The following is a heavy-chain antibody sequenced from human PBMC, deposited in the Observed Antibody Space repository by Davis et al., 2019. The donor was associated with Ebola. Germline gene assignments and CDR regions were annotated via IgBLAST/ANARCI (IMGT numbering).Heavy chain of an antibody. CDR2: IISKANSYAT. CDR3: TTTTVTTDY. Sequence: GESLKISCAASGFTFSCSAMHWVRQASGKGPEGVGRIISKANSYATAYAASVKGRFTISRDDSMNTAYLQMNSLKTEDTAVYYCTTTTVTTDYWGQGTLVTVSS. J-gene: IGHJ4*02. V-gene: IGHV3-73*01. D-gene: IGHD4-17*01. CDR1: GFTFSCSA.